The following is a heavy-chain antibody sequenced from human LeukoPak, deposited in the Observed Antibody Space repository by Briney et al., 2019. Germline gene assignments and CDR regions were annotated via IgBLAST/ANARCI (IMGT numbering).Heavy chain of an antibody. CDR1: GFTFSSYW. V-gene: IGHV3-30*18. D-gene: IGHD2/OR15-2a*01. J-gene: IGHJ4*02. Sequence: GGSLRLSCAASGFTFSSYWMSWVRQAPGKGLEWVAVISYDGSNKYYADSVKGRFTISRDNSKNTLYLQMNSLRAEDTAVYYCAKTLYPRSGFDYWGQGTLVTVSS. CDR3: AKTLYPRSGFDY. CDR2: ISYDGSNK.